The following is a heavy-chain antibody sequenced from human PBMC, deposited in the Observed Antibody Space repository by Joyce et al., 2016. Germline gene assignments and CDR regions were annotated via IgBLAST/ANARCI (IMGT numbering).Heavy chain of an antibody. Sequence: EVQLVESGGGLLQPGGSLRLSCAASGFTFTNYWMHWVRQAPGKGLVWVARVDCDGSGTSYADSVKGRFTISRDNAENMVHLQMNSLRTEDTAVYFCGSVFEYWGRGALVTVSS. J-gene: IGHJ4*02. CDR3: GSVFEY. CDR1: GFTFTNYW. CDR2: VDCDGSGT. V-gene: IGHV3-74*01.